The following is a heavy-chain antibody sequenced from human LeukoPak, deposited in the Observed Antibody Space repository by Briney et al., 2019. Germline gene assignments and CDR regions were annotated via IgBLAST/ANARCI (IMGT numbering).Heavy chain of an antibody. CDR1: GYTFTGYY. D-gene: IGHD5-18*01. CDR2: INPNSGGT. Sequence: GASVKVSCKASGYTFTGYYMHWVRQAPGQGLEWMGWINPNSGGTNYAQKFQGRVTMTRDTSISTAYMELSRLRSDDTAVYYCARATWGYSYGYFDYRGQGTLVTVSS. CDR3: ARATWGYSYGYFDY. V-gene: IGHV1-2*02. J-gene: IGHJ4*02.